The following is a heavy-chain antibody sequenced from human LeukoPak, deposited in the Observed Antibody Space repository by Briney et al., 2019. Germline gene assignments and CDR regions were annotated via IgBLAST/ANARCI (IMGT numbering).Heavy chain of an antibody. D-gene: IGHD3-10*01. CDR2: IIPIFGTA. Sequence: LVKVSCKASGGTFSSYAISWVRQAPGQGLEWMGGIIPIFGTANYAQKFQGRVTITADESTSTAYMELSSLRSEDTAVYYCARGGGSGSQFYYYYGMDVWGKGTTVTVSS. CDR1: GGTFSSYA. V-gene: IGHV1-69*01. CDR3: ARGGGSGSQFYYYYGMDV. J-gene: IGHJ6*04.